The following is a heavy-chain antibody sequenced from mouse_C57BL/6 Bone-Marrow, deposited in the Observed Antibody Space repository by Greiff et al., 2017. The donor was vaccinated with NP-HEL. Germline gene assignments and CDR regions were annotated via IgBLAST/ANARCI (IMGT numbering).Heavy chain of an antibody. J-gene: IGHJ2*01. CDR1: GFNIKDDY. CDR3: TQDDHFDY. Sequence: VQLQQSGAELVRPGASVKLSCTASGFNIKDDYMHWVKQRPEQGLEWIGWIDPENGDTEYASKFQGKATITADTSSNTAYLQLSSLTSEDTAVYYCTQDDHFDYWGQGTTLTVSS. V-gene: IGHV14-4*01. CDR2: IDPENGDT. D-gene: IGHD2-3*01.